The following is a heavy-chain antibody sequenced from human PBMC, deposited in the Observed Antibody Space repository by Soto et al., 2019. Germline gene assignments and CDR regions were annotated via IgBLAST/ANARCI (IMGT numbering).Heavy chain of an antibody. V-gene: IGHV1-2*02. J-gene: IGHJ6*02. D-gene: IGHD3-3*01. CDR3: ARDRFTIFGVVRRYYYYGMDA. CDR1: GYTFTGYY. CDR2: INPNSGGT. Sequence: ASVKVSCKASGYTFTGYYIHWVRQAPGQGLGWMGWINPNSGGTNSAQKFQGRVTMTRDTSISTAYMELNRLKSDDTAVYYCARDRFTIFGVVRRYYYYGMDAWGQGTTVTVSS.